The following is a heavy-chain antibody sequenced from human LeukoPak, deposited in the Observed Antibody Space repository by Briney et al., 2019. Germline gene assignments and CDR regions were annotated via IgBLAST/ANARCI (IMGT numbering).Heavy chain of an antibody. CDR3: ARGDPYSSSWSFDY. CDR2: IYYSGST. Sequence: SETLSLTCTVSGGSISSYYWSWIRRPPGKGLEWIGYIYYSGSTNYNPSLKSRVTISVDTSKNQFSLKLSSVTAADTSVYYCARGDPYSSSWSFDYWGQGTLVTVSS. J-gene: IGHJ4*02. D-gene: IGHD6-13*01. V-gene: IGHV4-59*01. CDR1: GGSISSYY.